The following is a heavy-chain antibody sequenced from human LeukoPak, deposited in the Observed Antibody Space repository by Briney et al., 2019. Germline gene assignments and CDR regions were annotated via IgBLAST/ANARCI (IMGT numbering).Heavy chain of an antibody. V-gene: IGHV3-23*01. D-gene: IGHD2-15*01. Sequence: PGGSLRLSCAASGFSSSSFAMSWVRQAPGKGPEWVSAISGSGGSTYCADAVKGRFTISRDNSKNTLYLQMNSLRAEDTAVYYCAKDASGGYCSGSTCSSWGQGTLVTASS. CDR1: GFSSSSFA. J-gene: IGHJ4*02. CDR3: AKDASGGYCSGSTCSS. CDR2: ISGSGGST.